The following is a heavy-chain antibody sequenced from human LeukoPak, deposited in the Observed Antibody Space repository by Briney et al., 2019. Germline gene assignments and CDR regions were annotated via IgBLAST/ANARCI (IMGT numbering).Heavy chain of an antibody. CDR3: ARLRSIAVAGTVLDY. CDR1: GGSIGSSSYY. V-gene: IGHV4-39*01. J-gene: IGHJ4*02. Sequence: SETLSLTCTVSGGSIGSSSYYWGWIRQPPGRGLEWIGSIYYSGSTYYNPSLKSRVTISVDTSKNQFSLKLSSVTAADTAVYYCARLRSIAVAGTVLDYWGQGTLVTVSS. D-gene: IGHD6-19*01. CDR2: IYYSGST.